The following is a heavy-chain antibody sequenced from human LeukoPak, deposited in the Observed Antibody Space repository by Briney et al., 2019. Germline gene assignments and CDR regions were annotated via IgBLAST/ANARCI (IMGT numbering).Heavy chain of an antibody. CDR2: IYYSGST. D-gene: IGHD5-18*01. CDR3: ARGGYGGYYYYMDV. CDR1: GGSISSGDYY. V-gene: IGHV4-30-4*08. J-gene: IGHJ6*03. Sequence: SQTLSLTCTVSGGSISSGDYYWSWIRQPPGKGLEWIGYIYYSGSTYYNPSLKSRVTISVDTSKNQFSLKLSSVTAADTAVYYCARGGYGGYYYYMDVWAKGPRSPSP.